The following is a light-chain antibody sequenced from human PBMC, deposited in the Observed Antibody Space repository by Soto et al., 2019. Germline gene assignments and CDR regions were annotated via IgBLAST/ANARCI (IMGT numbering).Light chain of an antibody. CDR3: QQLNKYPST. Sequence: DIQMTQSPSTLSASVGDRVTITCRASQTINSKLAWYQKKPGKAPKLLIYGASTLQSGVPSRFSGSGSGTDFTLTISSLQPEDFATYYCQQLNKYPSTFGGGTKVEIK. J-gene: IGKJ4*01. CDR2: GAS. V-gene: IGKV1-5*01. CDR1: QTINSK.